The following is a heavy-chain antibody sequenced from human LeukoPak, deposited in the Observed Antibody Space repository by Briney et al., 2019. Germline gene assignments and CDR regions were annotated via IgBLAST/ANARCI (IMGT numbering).Heavy chain of an antibody. Sequence: PGGSLRLSCEASGFPFSNAWMSWVRQAPGKGLEWVGRIKSKNNGGTTDYAAPVKGRFTISRDDSKDTLYLQMNSLKTEDTAVYYCPTDRGIPGYYASGRNHNIDYWGLGTLVTVSS. D-gene: IGHD3-10*01. CDR2: IKSKNNGGTT. V-gene: IGHV3-15*01. CDR3: PTDRGIPGYYASGRNHNIDY. J-gene: IGHJ4*02. CDR1: GFPFSNAW.